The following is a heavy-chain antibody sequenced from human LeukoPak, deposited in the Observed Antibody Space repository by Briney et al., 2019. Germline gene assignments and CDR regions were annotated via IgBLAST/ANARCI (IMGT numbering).Heavy chain of an antibody. CDR3: ARGNYGDYPVYYYYMDV. J-gene: IGHJ6*03. D-gene: IGHD4-17*01. Sequence: SETLSLTCTVSGGSISSGSYYWSWIRQPAGKGLEWIGRIYTSGSTNYNPSLKSRVTISVDTSKNQFSLKLSSVTAADTAVYYCARGNYGDYPVYYYYMDVWGKGTTVTISS. CDR2: IYTSGST. CDR1: GGSISSGSYY. V-gene: IGHV4-61*02.